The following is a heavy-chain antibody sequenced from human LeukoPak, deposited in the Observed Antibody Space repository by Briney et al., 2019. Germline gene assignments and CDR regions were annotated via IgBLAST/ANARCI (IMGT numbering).Heavy chain of an antibody. CDR1: EFSVGSNY. Sequence: GGSLRLSCAASEFSVGSNYMTWVRQAPGKGLEWVSLIYSGGSTYYADLVKGRFTISRDNSKNTLYLQMNSLRAEDTAVYYCAELGITMIGGVWGKGTTVTISS. CDR3: AELGITMIGGV. J-gene: IGHJ6*04. V-gene: IGHV3-66*01. D-gene: IGHD3-10*02. CDR2: IYSGGST.